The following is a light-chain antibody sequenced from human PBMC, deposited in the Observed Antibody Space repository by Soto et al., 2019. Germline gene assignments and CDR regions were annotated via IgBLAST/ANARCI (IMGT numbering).Light chain of an antibody. CDR3: QHYGGVWT. CDR1: QSVSSSY. CDR2: GTS. V-gene: IGKV3-20*01. Sequence: EIVMTQSPATLSVSRGERATLSCRASQSVSSSYLAWYQQKPGQAPRLLIYGTSSRATGIPDRFSGSGSGTEFTLTISSLQPDDFATYHCQHYGGVWTFGQGTKVDIK. J-gene: IGKJ1*01.